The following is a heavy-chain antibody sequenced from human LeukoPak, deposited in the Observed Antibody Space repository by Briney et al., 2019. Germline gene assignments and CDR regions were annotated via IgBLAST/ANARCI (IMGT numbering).Heavy chain of an antibody. J-gene: IGHJ4*02. Sequence: ASVKVSCKVSGYTLTELSMHWVRQAPGKGLEWMGGFDPEDGETIYAQKFQGRVTMTEDTSTDTAYKELSSLRSEDTAVYYCASDYDSSGRFDYWGQGTLVTVSS. CDR1: GYTLTELS. V-gene: IGHV1-24*01. CDR3: ASDYDSSGRFDY. D-gene: IGHD3-22*01. CDR2: FDPEDGET.